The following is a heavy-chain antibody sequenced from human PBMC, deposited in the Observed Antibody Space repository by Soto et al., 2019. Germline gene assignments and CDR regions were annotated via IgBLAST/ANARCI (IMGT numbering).Heavy chain of an antibody. CDR3: ASLGRHG. V-gene: IGHV3-7*01. CDR2: IKQDGNEK. J-gene: IGHJ6*02. Sequence: LRLSCAASGFTFSDSWMDWVRQAPGKGPEWVANIKQDGNEKNYVDSVKGRFTISRDNAKNSLYLQMNSLRAEDTAVYYCASLGRHGWGQGTTVTVSS. CDR1: GFTFSDSW. D-gene: IGHD3-16*01.